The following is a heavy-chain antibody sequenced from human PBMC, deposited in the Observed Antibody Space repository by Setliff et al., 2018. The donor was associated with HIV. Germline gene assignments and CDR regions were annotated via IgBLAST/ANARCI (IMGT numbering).Heavy chain of an antibody. CDR3: ARWGDGYNSYDF. J-gene: IGHJ4*02. D-gene: IGHD5-12*01. CDR1: GGSISSHY. CDR2: IYYSGST. V-gene: IGHV4-59*11. Sequence: LSLTCTVSGGSISSHYWSWIRQPPGKGLEWIGSIYYSGSTNYNPSLKSRVTISVDTSKNQFSLNVNSLTAADTAVYFCARWGDGYNSYDFWGQGTLVTVSS.